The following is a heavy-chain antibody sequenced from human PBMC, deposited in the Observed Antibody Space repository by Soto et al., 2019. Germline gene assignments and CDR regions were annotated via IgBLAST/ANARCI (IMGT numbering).Heavy chain of an antibody. Sequence: SETLSLTCAVYGGSFSGYYWSWIRQPPGKGLEWIGEINHSGSANYNPSLKSRVTISVDTSKNQFSLKLSSVTAADTAVYYCARDAYYDFWSGYSRWFDPWGQGTLVTVSS. CDR1: GGSFSGYY. D-gene: IGHD3-3*01. J-gene: IGHJ5*02. CDR2: INHSGSA. V-gene: IGHV4-34*01. CDR3: ARDAYYDFWSGYSRWFDP.